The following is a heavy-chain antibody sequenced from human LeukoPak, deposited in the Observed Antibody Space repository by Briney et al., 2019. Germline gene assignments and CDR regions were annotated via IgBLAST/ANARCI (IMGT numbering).Heavy chain of an antibody. D-gene: IGHD2-21*02. V-gene: IGHV3-48*01. J-gene: IGHJ4*02. CDR3: ARFRTWGDKAFDY. CDR2: IGTTSGAI. CDR1: GFTFNAFG. Sequence: GGSLRLSCAASGFTFNAFGMNWVRQAPGKGLEWVSYIGTTSGAIYYADSVKGRFTISRDSAKNSLYLRMNSLRAEDTAVYYCARFRTWGDKAFDYWGQGTLVTVSS.